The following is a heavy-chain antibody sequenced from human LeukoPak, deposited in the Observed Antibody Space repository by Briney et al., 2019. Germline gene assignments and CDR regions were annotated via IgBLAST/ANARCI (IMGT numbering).Heavy chain of an antibody. Sequence: ASVKVSCKASGYTFTSYGISWVRQAPGQGLEWMGWISAYNGNTNYAQKLQGRVTMTTDTSTSTAYMELRSLRSDDTAVYYCARAGELDYYYDSSGYPGGDDYWGQGTLVTVSS. V-gene: IGHV1-18*01. CDR2: ISAYNGNT. J-gene: IGHJ4*02. D-gene: IGHD3-22*01. CDR3: ARAGELDYYYDSSGYPGGDDY. CDR1: GYTFTSYG.